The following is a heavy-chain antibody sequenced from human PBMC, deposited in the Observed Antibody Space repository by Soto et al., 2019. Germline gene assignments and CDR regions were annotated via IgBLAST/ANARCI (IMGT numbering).Heavy chain of an antibody. V-gene: IGHV4-59*01. CDR1: GGSISSYY. CDR3: ARKSLTGTRRGGFDY. CDR2: IYYSGST. D-gene: IGHD1-20*01. Sequence: SETLSLTCTVSGGSISSYYWSWIRQPPGKGLEWIGYIYYSGSTNYNPSLKSRVTISVDTSKNQFSLKLSSVTAADTAVYYCARKSLTGTRRGGFDYWGQGTLVTVSS. J-gene: IGHJ4*02.